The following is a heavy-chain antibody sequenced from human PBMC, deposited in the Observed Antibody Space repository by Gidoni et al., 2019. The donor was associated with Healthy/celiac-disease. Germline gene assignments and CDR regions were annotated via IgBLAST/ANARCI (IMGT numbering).Heavy chain of an antibody. CDR1: GGTFSSYA. CDR3: ARHRWIQLWFENYYYGMDV. CDR2: IIPICGTA. Sequence: QVQLVQSGAEVKKPGSSVKVSCKASGGTFSSYAISWVRQAPGQGLEWMGGIIPICGTANYAQKFQGRVTITADESTSTAYMELSSLRSEDTAVYYCARHRWIQLWFENYYYGMDVWGQGTTVTVSS. J-gene: IGHJ6*02. V-gene: IGHV1-69*01. D-gene: IGHD5-18*01.